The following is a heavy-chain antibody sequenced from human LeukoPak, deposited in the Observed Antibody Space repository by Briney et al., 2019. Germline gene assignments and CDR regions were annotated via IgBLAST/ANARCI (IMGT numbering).Heavy chain of an antibody. D-gene: IGHD3-10*01. CDR3: ARDSGSYPYGMDV. CDR1: GGSISSGDYF. Sequence: SETLSLTCTVSGGSISSGDYFWSWLRQHPGKGLEWIGYIHYSGSTYYNPFLKSRVIISVDTSKNQLSLKLSSVTAADTAMYYCARDSGSYPYGMDVWGQGTTVTVSS. J-gene: IGHJ6*02. CDR2: IHYSGST. V-gene: IGHV4-31*03.